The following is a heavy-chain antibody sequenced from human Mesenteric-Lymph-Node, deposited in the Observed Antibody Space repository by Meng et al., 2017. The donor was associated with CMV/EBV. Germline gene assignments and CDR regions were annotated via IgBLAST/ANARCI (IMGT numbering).Heavy chain of an antibody. CDR3: ARDYGSGSYYNDAFDI. D-gene: IGHD3-10*01. CDR2: ISRSSIYI. Sequence: GESLKISCAASGFRFSSYSMNWVRQAPGKGLEWVSSISRSSIYIYYAESVKGRFTISRDNAKNSLFLQMNSLRAEDTAVYYCARDYGSGSYYNDAFDIWGQGTMVTVSS. CDR1: GFRFSSYS. V-gene: IGHV3-21*06. J-gene: IGHJ3*02.